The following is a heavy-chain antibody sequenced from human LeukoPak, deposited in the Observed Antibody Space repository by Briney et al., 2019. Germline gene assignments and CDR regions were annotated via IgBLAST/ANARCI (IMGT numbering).Heavy chain of an antibody. V-gene: IGHV3-7*01. CDR1: GFTFSGNW. CDR3: LREETIVVIREPPP. D-gene: IGHD3-22*01. CDR2: INPDGSQK. J-gene: IGHJ4*02. Sequence: GGSLTLPCEASGFTFSGNWMSRVRQAPGKGLEWVASINPDGSQKLYVDSVKGRFTISRDNTKGSLYLQMNSLGAEDTAIYYCLREETIVVIREPPPRGQGTLVTVSS.